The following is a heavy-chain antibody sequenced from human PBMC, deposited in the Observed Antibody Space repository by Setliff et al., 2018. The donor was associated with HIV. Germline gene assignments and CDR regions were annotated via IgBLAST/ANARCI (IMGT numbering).Heavy chain of an antibody. J-gene: IGHJ3*02. CDR1: GYTFTTYS. CDR2: IKPDSGGT. Sequence: GASVKVSCEASGYTFTTYSIHWVRPAPGQGLEWMGWIKPDSGGTNYAQNFQCWVTMNRDTSITTAYMELSRLTSDDTALYFCVREVRAAYKGPLWFGQSDPRPDTFDIWGQGTMVTVSS. D-gene: IGHD3-10*01. CDR3: VREVRAAYKGPLWFGQSDPRPDTFDI. V-gene: IGHV1-2*04.